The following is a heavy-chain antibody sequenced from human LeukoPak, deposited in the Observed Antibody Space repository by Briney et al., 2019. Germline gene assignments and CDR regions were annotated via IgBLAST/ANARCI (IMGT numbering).Heavy chain of an antibody. Sequence: SETLSLTCAVYGGSFSGYYWSWIRQPPGKGLERIGEINHSGSTIYNPSLKGRVTISADTSRNQFSLRLTSVSAADTGIYYCATGVTKPDPDVVVPAVLRVAQAFDSWGQGSLVTVSS. CDR3: ATGVTKPDPDVVVPAVLRVAQAFDS. D-gene: IGHD2-2*01. CDR2: INHSGST. CDR1: GGSFSGYY. J-gene: IGHJ4*02. V-gene: IGHV4-34*01.